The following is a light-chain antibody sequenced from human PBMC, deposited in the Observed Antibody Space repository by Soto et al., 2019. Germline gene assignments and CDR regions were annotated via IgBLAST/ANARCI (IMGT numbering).Light chain of an antibody. V-gene: IGKV1-5*03. CDR3: QQYSTYPYT. Sequence: IQMTQSPSTLSASIGDRVTITCRVSQSIANWLAWYQQKSGKAPKVLIYMASNLESGVPSRFSGSGSGTEFTLTISGLQPEDFATYYCQQYSTYPYTFGQGTKVDIK. CDR2: MAS. CDR1: QSIANW. J-gene: IGKJ2*01.